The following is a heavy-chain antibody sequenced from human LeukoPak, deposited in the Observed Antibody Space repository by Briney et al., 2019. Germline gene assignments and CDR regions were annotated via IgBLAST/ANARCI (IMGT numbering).Heavy chain of an antibody. D-gene: IGHD5-12*01. CDR1: GYTFTSYD. J-gene: IGHJ4*02. V-gene: IGHV1-8*01. CDR2: INTNSGNT. Sequence: GASVKVSCKASGYTFTSYDINWVRQATGQGLEWMGWINTNSGNTDYAQKFQGRVTMTRKTSVSTAYMELSSLTSEDTAVYYCARRGSHSDYDSYHYWGQGTLVTVSS. CDR3: ARRGSHSDYDSYHY.